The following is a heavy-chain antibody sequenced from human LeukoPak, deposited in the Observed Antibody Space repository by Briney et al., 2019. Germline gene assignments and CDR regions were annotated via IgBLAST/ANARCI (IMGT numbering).Heavy chain of an antibody. V-gene: IGHV1-2*06. CDR3: GRDHARNGYFDY. CDR2: INPNSGGT. CDR1: GYTFTGYY. J-gene: IGHJ4*02. Sequence: GASVKVSCKASGYTFTGYYMHWVRQAPGQGLEWMGRINPNSGGTNYAQKFQGRVTMTRDTSISTAYMELSRLRSDDTAVYYCGRDHARNGYFDYWGQGTLVTVSS. D-gene: IGHD2-8*01.